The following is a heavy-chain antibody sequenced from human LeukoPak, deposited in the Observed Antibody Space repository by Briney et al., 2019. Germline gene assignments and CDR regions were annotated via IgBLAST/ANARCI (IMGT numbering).Heavy chain of an antibody. D-gene: IGHD3-10*01. J-gene: IGHJ4*02. CDR1: GYTFTSYD. CDR2: MNPNSGNT. Sequence: ASVKVPCKASGYTFTSYDINWARQATGQGLEWMGWMNPNSGNTGYAQKFQGRVTMTRNTSISTAYMELSSLRSEDTAVYYCARGHMVRGVIVYWGQGTLVTVSS. V-gene: IGHV1-8*01. CDR3: ARGHMVRGVIVY.